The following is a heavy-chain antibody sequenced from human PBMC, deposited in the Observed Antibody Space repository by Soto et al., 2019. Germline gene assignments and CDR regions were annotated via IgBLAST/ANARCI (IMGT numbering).Heavy chain of an antibody. CDR1: GGSISSSSYY. CDR3: ARHAWGAPENDAFDI. V-gene: IGHV4-39*01. CDR2: IYYSGST. D-gene: IGHD3-16*01. Sequence: QLQLQESGPGLVKPSETLSLTCTVSGGSISSSSYYWGWIRQPPGKGLEWIGSIYYSGSTYYNPSLKSRVTLSVDTSTNQFSLKLSSVTAADTAVYYCARHAWGAPENDAFDIWGQGTMVTVSS. J-gene: IGHJ3*02.